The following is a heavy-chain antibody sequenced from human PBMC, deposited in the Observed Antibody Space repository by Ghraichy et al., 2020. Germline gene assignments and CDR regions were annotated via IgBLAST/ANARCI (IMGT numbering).Heavy chain of an antibody. D-gene: IGHD3-16*02. CDR1: GYTFTGYY. CDR3: ARSYTDRSYCYFDL. V-gene: IGHV1-2*02. J-gene: IGHJ2*01. Sequence: ASVKVSCKASGYTFTGYYMHWVRQAPGQGLEWMGWINPNSGGTNYAQKFQGRVTMTRDTSISTAYMELSRLRSDDTAVYYCARSYTDRSYCYFDLWGRGTLVTVSS. CDR2: INPNSGGT.